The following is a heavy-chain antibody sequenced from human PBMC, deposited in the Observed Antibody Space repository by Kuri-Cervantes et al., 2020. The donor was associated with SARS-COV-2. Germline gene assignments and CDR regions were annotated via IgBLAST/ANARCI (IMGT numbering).Heavy chain of an antibody. CDR1: GGSIGSYY. Sequence: ESLKISCTVSGGSIGSYYWSWIRQPPGKGLEWIGYIYYSGSTNYNPSLKSRVTISVDTSKNQFSLKLSSVTAADTAVYYCARVYYDSSGYYEVRYFDYWGQGTLVTVSS. J-gene: IGHJ4*02. D-gene: IGHD3-22*01. V-gene: IGHV4-59*01. CDR3: ARVYYDSSGYYEVRYFDY. CDR2: IYYSGST.